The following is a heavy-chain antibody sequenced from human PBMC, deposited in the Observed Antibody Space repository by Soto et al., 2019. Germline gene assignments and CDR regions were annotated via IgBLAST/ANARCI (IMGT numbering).Heavy chain of an antibody. J-gene: IGHJ4*02. CDR1: CGSISSYY. CDR3: AKWVAAAGTT. Sequence: QVHLQASGPGLVKPSETLSLTCTVSCGSISSYYWSWIRQPPGKGLEWIGYVFYTGITKYNPSFMSRATISGDTSRNQFSLNLMSVTAADTAVYYCAKWVAAAGTTWGQGILVNVSS. CDR2: VFYTGIT. D-gene: IGHD6-25*01. V-gene: IGHV4-59*01.